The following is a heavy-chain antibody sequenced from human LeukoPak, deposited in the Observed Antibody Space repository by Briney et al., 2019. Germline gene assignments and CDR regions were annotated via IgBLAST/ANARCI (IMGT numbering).Heavy chain of an antibody. CDR3: ARDRAGYSYGTYFDC. CDR2: ISSTSNYI. D-gene: IGHD5-18*01. CDR1: GFTFSSYS. Sequence: TGGSLRLSCAASGFTFSSYSMNWVRQAPGKGLEWVSSISSTSNYISYADSLKGRFTISRDNAKNSLYLQMNSLRAEDTAVYYCARDRAGYSYGTYFDCWGQGTLVTVSS. V-gene: IGHV3-21*01. J-gene: IGHJ4*02.